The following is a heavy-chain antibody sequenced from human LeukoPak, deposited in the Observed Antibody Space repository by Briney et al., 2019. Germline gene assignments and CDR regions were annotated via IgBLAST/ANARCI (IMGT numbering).Heavy chain of an antibody. V-gene: IGHV4-39*01. CDR1: GGSISSTYH. D-gene: IGHD3-9*01. CDR3: ARQGDILTPFDF. J-gene: IGHJ4*02. CDR2: CYYSGRT. Sequence: SETLSLTCTVSGGSISSTYHWGWMRHPPPKGLQWIGSCYYSGRTYYHPSLKCRVTISVDTSANQFSLILSSVTAADTAVYYCARQGDILTPFDFWGQGTLVTVSS.